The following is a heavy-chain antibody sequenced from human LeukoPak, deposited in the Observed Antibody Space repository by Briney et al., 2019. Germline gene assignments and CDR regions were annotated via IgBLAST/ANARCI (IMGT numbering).Heavy chain of an antibody. V-gene: IGHV4-39*02. CDR2: IYYSGST. CDR3: AREIVVVPAAIVD. Sequence: SETLSLTCTVSGGSISSSSYYWGWIRQPPGKGLEWIGSIYYSGSTYYNPSLKSRDTISVDTSKNQFSLKLSSVTAADTAVYYCAREIVVVPAAIVDWGQGTLVTVSS. D-gene: IGHD2-2*02. J-gene: IGHJ4*02. CDR1: GGSISSSSYY.